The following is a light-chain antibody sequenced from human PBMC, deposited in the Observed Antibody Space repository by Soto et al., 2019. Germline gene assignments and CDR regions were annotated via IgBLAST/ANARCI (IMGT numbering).Light chain of an antibody. CDR1: QSVTNNY. CDR3: HQYDGGSRT. V-gene: IGKV3-20*01. J-gene: IGKJ2*01. Sequence: ETVLTQSPGTLSLSPGERATLSCRASQSVTNNYLAWYQQKPGQTPKLLIYGVSTRATGIPDRFSGSGSGTDFTLTISRLEPEDFAVYYCHQYDGGSRTFGQGTKLEIK. CDR2: GVS.